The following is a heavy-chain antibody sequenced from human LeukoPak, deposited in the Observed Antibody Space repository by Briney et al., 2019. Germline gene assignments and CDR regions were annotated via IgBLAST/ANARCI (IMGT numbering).Heavy chain of an antibody. CDR1: GFTFSSYG. CDR2: ISGSGGST. D-gene: IGHD3-10*01. Sequence: GGSLRLSCAASGFTFSSYGMSWVRQAPGKGLEWVSAISGSGGSTYYADSVKGRFTISRDNSKNTLYQQMNSLRAEDTVVYYCAKYRIHGSWAFDIWGQGTMVTVSS. CDR3: AKYRIHGSWAFDI. V-gene: IGHV3-23*01. J-gene: IGHJ3*02.